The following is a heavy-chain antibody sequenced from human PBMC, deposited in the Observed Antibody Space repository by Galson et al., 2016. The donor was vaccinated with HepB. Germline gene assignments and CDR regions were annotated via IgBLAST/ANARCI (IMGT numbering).Heavy chain of an antibody. CDR3: ARVKGVSTYGGLDS. J-gene: IGHJ4*02. V-gene: IGHV4-4*02. CDR1: GGSLTSHW. CDR2: INHGGRT. D-gene: IGHD2-8*01. Sequence: SETLSLTCAVSGGSLTSHWWTWVRQPPGNRLEWIGEINHGGRTNYNPSLESRVTISVDTSSHQLSLNLASVTAADTAVYYCARVKGVSTYGGLDSWGQGILVTVSS.